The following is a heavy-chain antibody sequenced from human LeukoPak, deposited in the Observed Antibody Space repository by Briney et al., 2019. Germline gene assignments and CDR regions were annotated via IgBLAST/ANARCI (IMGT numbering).Heavy chain of an antibody. D-gene: IGHD6-6*01. CDR3: ARIRPSYYFDY. CDR2: IKDDGSEK. V-gene: IGHV3-7*04. J-gene: IGHJ4*02. CDR1: GFTFRNYW. Sequence: PGGSLRLSCVVSGFTFRNYWMSWVRQAPGKGLEWVANIKDDGSEKYYVDSVKGRFTISRDNAKNSLSLQMNSLRVEDTAVYYCARIRPSYYFDYWGQGTLVTVSS.